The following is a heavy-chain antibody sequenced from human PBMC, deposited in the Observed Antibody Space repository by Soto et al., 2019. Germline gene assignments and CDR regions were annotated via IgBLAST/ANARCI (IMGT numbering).Heavy chain of an antibody. CDR2: FSGSVSAT. Sequence: GGSLRLSCAASGFTFSNYAMSWVRQAPGKGLEWVSAFSGSVSATYYADSVKGRFTISRDNSKNSLYLQMNSLRAEDTALYYCAKGVSSGGHDHDAFDVSGQGTMVT. CDR1: GFTFSNYA. D-gene: IGHD5-12*01. V-gene: IGHV3-23*01. J-gene: IGHJ3*01. CDR3: AKGVSSGGHDHDAFDV.